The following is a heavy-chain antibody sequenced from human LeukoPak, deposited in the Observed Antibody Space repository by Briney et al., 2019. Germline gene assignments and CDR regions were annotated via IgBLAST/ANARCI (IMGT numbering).Heavy chain of an antibody. Sequence: ASVKVSCKASGYTFTGNYMHWVRQAPGQGLEWMGRINPNSGGTNYAQKFQGRVSMTTDTSISTGYMELRRLRSDDTAVYYCARGPWLDVWGKGTTVTVTS. D-gene: IGHD3-22*01. CDR1: GYTFTGNY. CDR2: INPNSGGT. CDR3: ARGPWLDV. V-gene: IGHV1-2*06. J-gene: IGHJ6*04.